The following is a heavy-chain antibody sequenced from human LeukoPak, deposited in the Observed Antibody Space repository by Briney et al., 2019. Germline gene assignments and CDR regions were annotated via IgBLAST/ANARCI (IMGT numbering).Heavy chain of an antibody. V-gene: IGHV4-59*01. CDR3: ARARNYYDSSDYYYEGDAFDI. CDR1: GGSISSYH. J-gene: IGHJ3*02. D-gene: IGHD3-22*01. CDR2: IYYSGST. Sequence: NPSETLSPTCTVSGGSISSYHWSWIRQPPGKGLECIGYIYYSGSTHYNPSLKSRVTISVDTSKNQFPLKLSSVTAADTAVYFCARARNYYDSSDYYYEGDAFDIWGQGTMVTVSS.